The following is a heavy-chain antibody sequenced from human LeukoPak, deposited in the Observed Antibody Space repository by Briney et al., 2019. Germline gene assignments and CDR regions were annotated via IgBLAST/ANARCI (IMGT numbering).Heavy chain of an antibody. D-gene: IGHD6-13*01. V-gene: IGHV3-23*01. CDR2: ISPSGGIT. CDR1: GFTFRSHG. Sequence: GGSLRLSCAASGFTFRSHGMNWVRQAPGKGLEWVSGISPSGGITYYTDSVRGRFTISRDNSKNTVSLQMNSLKPEDTAVYYCARVAEAAAFDSWGQGTLVTVSS. CDR3: ARVAEAAAFDS. J-gene: IGHJ4*02.